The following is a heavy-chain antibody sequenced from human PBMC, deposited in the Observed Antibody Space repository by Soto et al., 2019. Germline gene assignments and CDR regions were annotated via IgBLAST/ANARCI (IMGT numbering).Heavy chain of an antibody. D-gene: IGHD4-4*01. CDR2: ISPNGQGI. CDR3: AKERQYPRDYFHY. CDR1: GFTVTSDG. Sequence: EVKLLESGGGLVQPGGSLRLSGGVSGFTVTSDGVSWVRQAPGKGLEWVSAISPNGQGIWYADSVKGRFTISRDISRNTVFLQMDRLRAEDTAVYYCAKERQYPRDYFHYWGQGTLVTVSA. J-gene: IGHJ4*02. V-gene: IGHV3-23*01.